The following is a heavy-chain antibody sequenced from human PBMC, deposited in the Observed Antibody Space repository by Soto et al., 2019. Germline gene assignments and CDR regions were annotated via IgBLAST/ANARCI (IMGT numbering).Heavy chain of an antibody. CDR2: IDYSGSA. Sequence: QVQLQESGPGLVKPSQTLSLTCTVSGDSIRSADHYWTWIRQPPGKGLEWIGYIDYSGSAYYNPSLKSRLTISIDTSKNQFSLNLSSVTAADTAVYYCARESPTTGVTPVYFDYWGQGTLVTVSS. V-gene: IGHV4-30-4*01. CDR3: ARESPTTGVTPVYFDY. J-gene: IGHJ4*02. CDR1: GDSIRSADHY. D-gene: IGHD4-17*01.